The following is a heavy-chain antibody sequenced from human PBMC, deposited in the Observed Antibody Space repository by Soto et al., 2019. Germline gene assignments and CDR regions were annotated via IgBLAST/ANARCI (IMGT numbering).Heavy chain of an antibody. CDR1: GFTFSSYG. J-gene: IGHJ6*02. V-gene: IGHV3-33*01. Sequence: QEQLVESGGGVVQPGRSLRLSCAASGFTFSSYGMHWVRQAPGKGLEWVAVIWYDGSNKYYADSVKGRFTISRDNSKNRLYLQMNSLRVEDTAVYYCARERALGDYYYGMDVWGQGTTVTVSS. CDR2: IWYDGSNK. CDR3: ARERALGDYYYGMDV. D-gene: IGHD1-26*01.